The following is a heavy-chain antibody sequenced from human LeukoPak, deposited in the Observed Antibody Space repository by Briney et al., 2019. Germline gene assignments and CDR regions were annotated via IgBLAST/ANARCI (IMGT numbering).Heavy chain of an antibody. CDR3: ARTRYYYNSSSYGAPYYFDY. CDR2: ISSSGST. J-gene: IGHJ4*02. D-gene: IGHD3-10*01. Sequence: PSETLSLTCTVSGDSISSGDYYGSWIRQPARKGLEWIGRISSSGSTNYNPSLKSRVTISVDTSKTQFSLKLSSVTAADTAVYYCARTRYYYNSSSYGAPYYFDYWGQGTLVTVSS. CDR1: GDSISSGDYY. V-gene: IGHV4-61*02.